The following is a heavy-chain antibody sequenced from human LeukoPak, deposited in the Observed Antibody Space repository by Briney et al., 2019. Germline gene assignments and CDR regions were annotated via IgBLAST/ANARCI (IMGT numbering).Heavy chain of an antibody. D-gene: IGHD6-13*01. CDR3: ARGRGAAAGVY. Sequence: PGGSLRLSCAASGFTFSDYYMSWIRQPPGKGLEWIGEINHSGSTNYNPSLKSRVTMSVDTSKNQFSLILSSVTAADTAVYYCARGRGAAAGVYWGQGTLVTVSS. J-gene: IGHJ4*02. CDR2: INHSGST. V-gene: IGHV4-34*01. CDR1: GFTFSDYY.